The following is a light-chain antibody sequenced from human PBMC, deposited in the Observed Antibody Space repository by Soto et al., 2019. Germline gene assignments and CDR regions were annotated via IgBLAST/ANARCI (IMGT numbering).Light chain of an antibody. CDR2: DNN. CDR1: SSNIGNTY. CDR3: GTWDSSLSAVV. J-gene: IGLJ2*01. Sequence: QSVLTQPPSVSAAPGQKVTMSCSGSSSNIGNTYVSWYQQLPGTAPKLLIYDNNKRPSGIPDRFSGSKSGTSATLGITGLQTGDEADYYCGTWDSSLSAVVFGGGTKLTVL. V-gene: IGLV1-51*01.